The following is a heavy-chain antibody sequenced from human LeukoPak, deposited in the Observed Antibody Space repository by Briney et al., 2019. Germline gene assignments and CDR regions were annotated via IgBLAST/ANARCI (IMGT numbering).Heavy chain of an antibody. D-gene: IGHD2/OR15-2a*01. CDR1: GFTFTSYA. J-gene: IGHJ6*02. CDR3: AKVLNIYHYYGMDV. V-gene: IGHV3-23*01. CDR2: ISGSGGST. Sequence: GGSLRLSCAASGFTFTSYAMTWVRQAPGKGLEWVSGISGSGGSTDYADSVRGRFTISRDNSKNTLFLQMNSLRAEDTAVYHCAKVLNIYHYYGMDVWGQGTTVTVSS.